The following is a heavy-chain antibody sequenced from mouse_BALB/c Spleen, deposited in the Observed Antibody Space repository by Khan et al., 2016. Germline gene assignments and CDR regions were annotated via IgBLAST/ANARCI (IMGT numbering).Heavy chain of an antibody. J-gene: IGHJ2*01. V-gene: IGHV4-1*02. CDR1: GFDFSRYW. Sequence: EVQLVESGGGLVQPGGSLKLSCAASGFDFSRYWMSWVRQAPGKGLEWIGEINPDSSTINYTPSLKDKFIISRDNAKNTLYLQLSKVRYEDTALYYCARLQDYGYMNYWGQGTTLTVAS. CDR3: ARLQDYGYMNY. CDR2: INPDSSTI. D-gene: IGHD1-2*01.